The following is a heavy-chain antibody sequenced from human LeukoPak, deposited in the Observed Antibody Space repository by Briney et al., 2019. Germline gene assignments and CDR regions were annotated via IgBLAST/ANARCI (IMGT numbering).Heavy chain of an antibody. Sequence: ASVKVSCKASGGTFSSYAISWVRQAPGQGLEWMGGIAPISGTPVYAQKFQDRVNITADTSTNTAYMEMSSLTSEDTAMYYCAREGEYYAESGNLIDAADVWGQGTMVIVSA. CDR3: AREGEYYAESGNLIDAADV. J-gene: IGHJ3*01. D-gene: IGHD3-10*01. CDR2: IAPISGTP. V-gene: IGHV1-69*06. CDR1: GGTFSSYA.